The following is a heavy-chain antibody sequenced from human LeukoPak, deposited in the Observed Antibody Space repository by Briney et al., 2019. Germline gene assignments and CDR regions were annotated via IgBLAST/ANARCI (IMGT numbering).Heavy chain of an antibody. CDR3: ARDFGRGYSYGYVLIFDY. CDR2: INPNNGGT. D-gene: IGHD5-18*01. J-gene: IGHJ4*02. V-gene: IGHV1-2*02. Sequence: GASVKVSCKASGYTFTGYYMHWVRQAPGQGLEWMGWINPNNGGTNYAQKFQGRVTMTRDTSISTAYMELSRLRSDDTAVYYCARDFGRGYSYGYVLIFDYWGQGTLVTVSS. CDR1: GYTFTGYY.